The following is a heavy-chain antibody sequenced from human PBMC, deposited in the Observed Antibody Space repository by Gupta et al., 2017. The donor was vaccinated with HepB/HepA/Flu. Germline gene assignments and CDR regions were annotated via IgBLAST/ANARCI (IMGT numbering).Heavy chain of an antibody. Sequence: EVQLLESGGGLVQSGGSLSLSCAASGFTFSNYAMSWVRQAPGKGLEWVSAISGSGGGTYYADSVKDRFTISRDNSKSTLYLQMDSLRVEDTAIYYCAKDRTYYYYDLDVWGQGTTVTVSS. J-gene: IGHJ6*02. V-gene: IGHV3-23*01. CDR3: AKDRTYYYYDLDV. CDR2: ISGSGGGT. CDR1: GFTFSNYA.